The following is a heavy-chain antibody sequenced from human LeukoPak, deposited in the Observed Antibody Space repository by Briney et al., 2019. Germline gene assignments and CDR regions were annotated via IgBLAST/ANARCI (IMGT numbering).Heavy chain of an antibody. CDR3: ARQRSGHTVTSHAYYYYYGMDV. CDR1: GYSFTSYW. V-gene: IGHV5-51*01. J-gene: IGHJ6*02. Sequence: GESLKISCKGSGYSFTSYWIGWVRQMPGKGLEWMGIIYPGDSDTRYSPSFQGQVTLSADKSISTAYLQWSSLKASDTAMYYCARQRSGHTVTSHAYYYYYGMDVWGQGTAVTVSS. CDR2: IYPGDSDT. D-gene: IGHD4-17*01.